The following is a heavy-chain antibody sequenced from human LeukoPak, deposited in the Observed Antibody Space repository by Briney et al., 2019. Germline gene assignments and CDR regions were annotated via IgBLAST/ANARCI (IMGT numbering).Heavy chain of an antibody. D-gene: IGHD3-3*01. V-gene: IGHV3-33*01. CDR3: ARDSGVDAHIDS. Sequence: PGGSLRLSCAASGFTFSSYGMHWVRQAPGKGLKWVAVIWYDGSNKYYADSVKGRFTISRDNSKNTLYLQMNSLRAEDTAVYYCARDSGVDAHIDSWGQGTLVTVSS. CDR1: GFTFSSYG. J-gene: IGHJ4*02. CDR2: IWYDGSNK.